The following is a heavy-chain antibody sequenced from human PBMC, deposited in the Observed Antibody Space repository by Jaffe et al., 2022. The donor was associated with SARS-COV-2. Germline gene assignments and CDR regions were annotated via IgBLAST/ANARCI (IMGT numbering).Heavy chain of an antibody. J-gene: IGHJ6*02. CDR2: IWSDGNNK. CDR3: ARGTGGYYYGMDV. Sequence: QVQLVESGGGVVQPGRSLRLSCAASGFTFSSYGMHWVRQAPGKGLEWVAVIWSDGNNKYYADSVKGRFTISRDNSKNMLYVQMNSLRAEDTAVYYCARGTGGYYYGMDVWGQGTTVTVSS. D-gene: IGHD1-1*01. V-gene: IGHV3-33*01. CDR1: GFTFSSYG.